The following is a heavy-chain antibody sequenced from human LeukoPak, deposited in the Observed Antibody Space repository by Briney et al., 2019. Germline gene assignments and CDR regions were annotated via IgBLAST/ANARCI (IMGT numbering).Heavy chain of an antibody. CDR1: GFSFSSYS. V-gene: IGHV3-21*06. CDR3: ARDVGMDV. J-gene: IGHJ6*04. CDR2: ISTSSSYI. Sequence: GGSLRPSCAASGFSFSSYSMNWVRQAPGKGLEWVSSISTSSSYIYYADSVKGRFTISRDNAKNCLYLQMNSLRAEDTAVYYCARDVGMDVWGKGTTVTVSS. D-gene: IGHD2-15*01.